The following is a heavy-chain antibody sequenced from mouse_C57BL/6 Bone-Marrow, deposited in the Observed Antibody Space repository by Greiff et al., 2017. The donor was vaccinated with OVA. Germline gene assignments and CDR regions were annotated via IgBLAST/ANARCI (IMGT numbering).Heavy chain of an antibody. CDR3: ASQEYGSSFYYFDY. CDR2: IHPNSGST. Sequence: VKLQQPGAELVKPGASVKLSCKASGYTFTSYWMHWVKQRPGQGLEWIGMIHPNSGSTNYNEKFKSKATLTVDKSSSTAYMQLSSLTSEDSAVYYCASQEYGSSFYYFDYWGQGTTLTVSS. D-gene: IGHD1-1*01. V-gene: IGHV1-64*01. CDR1: GYTFTSYW. J-gene: IGHJ2*01.